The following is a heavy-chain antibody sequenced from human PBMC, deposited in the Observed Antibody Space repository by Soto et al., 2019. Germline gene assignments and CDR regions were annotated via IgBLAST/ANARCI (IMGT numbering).Heavy chain of an antibody. D-gene: IGHD6-6*01. CDR1: GYTFTSSG. V-gene: IGHV1-18*04. Sequence: ASVKVSCKASGYTFTSSGISWVRQAPGQGLEWMGWISAYNGNTNYAQRLQGRVNMTTDTSTSTAYLELRSLRSDDTAVYYCATEVIAARTGAAPSPPYYYYYGMDVWGQGTTATVSS. J-gene: IGHJ6*02. CDR3: ATEVIAARTGAAPSPPYYYYYGMDV. CDR2: ISAYNGNT.